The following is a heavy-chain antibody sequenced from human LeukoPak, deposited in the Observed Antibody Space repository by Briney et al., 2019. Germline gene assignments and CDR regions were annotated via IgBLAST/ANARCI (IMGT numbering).Heavy chain of an antibody. CDR2: ISAYNGNT. J-gene: IGHJ5*02. V-gene: IGHV1-18*01. Sequence: GASVKVSCKASGYTFTSYGISWVRQAPGQGPEWMGWISAYNGNTNYAQKLQGGVTMTTDTSTSTAYMELRSLRSDDTAVYYCARARGVVVPAATYWFDPWGQGTLVTVSS. D-gene: IGHD2-2*01. CDR3: ARARGVVVPAATYWFDP. CDR1: GYTFTSYG.